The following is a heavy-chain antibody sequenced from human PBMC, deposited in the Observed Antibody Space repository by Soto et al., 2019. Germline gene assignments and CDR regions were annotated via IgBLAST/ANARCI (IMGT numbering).Heavy chain of an antibody. CDR3: ARYDNPSLAGNWFDP. V-gene: IGHV5-51*01. J-gene: IGHJ5*02. Sequence: GESLKISCKGSGYRFSGHWIGWVRQTPGKGLEWMGIIYPDYSTTTYSPSFQGQVTISADKSISTAYLQWSSLKASDTAMYYCARYDNPSLAGNWFDPWGQGTLVTVSS. CDR2: IYPDYSTT. CDR1: GYRFSGHW. D-gene: IGHD2-8*01.